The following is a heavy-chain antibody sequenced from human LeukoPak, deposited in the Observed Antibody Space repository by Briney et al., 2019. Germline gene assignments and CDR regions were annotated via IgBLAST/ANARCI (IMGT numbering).Heavy chain of an antibody. J-gene: IGHJ4*02. Sequence: SETLSLTCTVSGGSISSSNCYWGWIRQPPGKALEWIGSVYYSGTTSYNPSLKSRVTISVDMSKNHFSLRLRSVTAADTAMYYCARGTLYRGWSYYLDFWGQGSQVTVSS. V-gene: IGHV4-39*07. CDR3: ARGTLYRGWSYYLDF. CDR2: VYYSGTT. D-gene: IGHD6-19*01. CDR1: GGSISSSNCY.